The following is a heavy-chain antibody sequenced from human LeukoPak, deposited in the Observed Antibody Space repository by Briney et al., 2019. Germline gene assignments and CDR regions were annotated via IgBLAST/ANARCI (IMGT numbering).Heavy chain of an antibody. J-gene: IGHJ4*02. V-gene: IGHV4-30-2*01. D-gene: IGHD3-3*01. CDR2: IYHSGST. CDR3: ARGSGMDFWSGYFGEYNFDY. CDR1: GGSISSGGYS. Sequence: SQTLSLTCAVSGGSISSGGYSWSWIRQPPGKGLEWIGYIYHSGSTYYNSSLKSRVTISVDTSKNQFSLKLSSVTAADTAVYYCARGSGMDFWSGYFGEYNFDYWGQGTLVTVSS.